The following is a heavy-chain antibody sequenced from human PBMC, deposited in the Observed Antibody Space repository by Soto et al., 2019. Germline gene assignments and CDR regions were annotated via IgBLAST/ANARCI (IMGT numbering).Heavy chain of an antibody. V-gene: IGHV1-46*01. CDR2: INISGGCT. CDR3: ARDSTLAY. CDR1: GYTFTTHY. Sequence: GASVKVSCKTSGYTFTTHYMHWVRQAPGQGLEWMGIINISGGCTSYAQKFQGRVTMSRDTSTSTVYMELSSLRSEDTAVYYCARDSTLAYWGQGTLVTVSS. J-gene: IGHJ4*02.